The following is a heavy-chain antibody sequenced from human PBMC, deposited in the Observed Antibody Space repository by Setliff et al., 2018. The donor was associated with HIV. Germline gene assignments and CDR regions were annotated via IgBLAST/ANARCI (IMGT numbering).Heavy chain of an antibody. D-gene: IGHD2-21*01. J-gene: IGHJ6*03. Sequence: SETLSLTCTVSGGSISSGSYYWSWIRQPAGKGLEWLGHVYTSGSTDYNPSLNSRLTISIDTSRNQFSLRLNSVTAADTAVYFCARVGLAYSGDMDVWGKGTTVTVSS. V-gene: IGHV4-61*09. CDR2: VYTSGST. CDR3: ARVGLAYSGDMDV. CDR1: GGSISSGSYY.